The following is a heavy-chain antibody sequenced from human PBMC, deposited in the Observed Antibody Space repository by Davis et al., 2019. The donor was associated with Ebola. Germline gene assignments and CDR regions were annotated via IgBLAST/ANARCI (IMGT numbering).Heavy chain of an antibody. Sequence: PGGSLRLSCAASGFTFSSYGMHWVRQAPGKGLEWVAVISYDGSNKYYADSVKGRFTISRDNSKNTLYLQMNSLRAEDTAVYYCAKEGQLVRSDAFDIWGQGTMVTVSS. J-gene: IGHJ3*02. CDR2: ISYDGSNK. CDR1: GFTFSSYG. CDR3: AKEGQLVRSDAFDI. V-gene: IGHV3-30*18. D-gene: IGHD6-6*01.